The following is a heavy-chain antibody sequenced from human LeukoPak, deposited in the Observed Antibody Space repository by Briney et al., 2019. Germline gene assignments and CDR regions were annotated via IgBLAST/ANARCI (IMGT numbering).Heavy chain of an antibody. CDR1: GFTFSSHA. Sequence: GGSLRLSCAASGFTFSSHAMSWVRHAPGKGLELVSAISGSGGSTYYADSVKGRFTISRDNSKNTLYLQMNSLRAEDTAVYYCANFRGYSSSWYYFDYWGQGTLVTVSS. CDR2: ISGSGGST. J-gene: IGHJ4*02. CDR3: ANFRGYSSSWYYFDY. D-gene: IGHD6-13*01. V-gene: IGHV3-23*01.